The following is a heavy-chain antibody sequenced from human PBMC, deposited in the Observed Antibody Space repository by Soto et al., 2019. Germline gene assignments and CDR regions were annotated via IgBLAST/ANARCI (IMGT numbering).Heavy chain of an antibody. J-gene: IGHJ6*01. D-gene: IGHD2-21*02. CDR2: IAWGDDK. Sequence: SGPTLVNPTKPLTLTCTFSGLSFNSSAVSVSWIRQPPGTALEWLALIAWGDDKFYNTSLRSRLTISEDTSKNRLVLRLTNVQPVDTATYYCAHMPLLHDFGRGPCGYGMHFWGQVTTVTVYS. CDR3: AHMPLLHDFGRGPCGYGMHF. V-gene: IGHV2-70*12. CDR1: GLSFNSSAVS.